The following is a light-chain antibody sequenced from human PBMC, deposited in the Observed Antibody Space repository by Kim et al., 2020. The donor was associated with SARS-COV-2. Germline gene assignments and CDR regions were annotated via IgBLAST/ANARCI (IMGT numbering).Light chain of an antibody. CDR1: SGSIDDNY. Sequence: LTQPHSVSESPGKTVTISCTRSSGSIDDNYVQWYQQRPGGVPTNVIYEDDQRPSGVSDRFSGSIDNSSNSASLTISGLKTEDEADYYCQSYNRTNVVFGGGTQLTVL. CDR3: QSYNRTNVV. V-gene: IGLV6-57*03. J-gene: IGLJ2*01. CDR2: EDD.